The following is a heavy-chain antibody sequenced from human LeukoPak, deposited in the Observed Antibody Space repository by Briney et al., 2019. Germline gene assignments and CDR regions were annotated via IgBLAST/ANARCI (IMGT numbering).Heavy chain of an antibody. Sequence: PSETLSLTCAVYGGSFSGFYWSWIRQPPGKGLEWIGEINHSGNTNYKSSLKSRITISVDTSKNQFSLKLSSVTAADTAVYYCTRGEGPDFWSGGYYYYYMDVWGKGTTVTVSS. D-gene: IGHD3-3*01. J-gene: IGHJ6*03. CDR2: INHSGNT. CDR1: GGSFSGFY. V-gene: IGHV4-34*01. CDR3: TRGEGPDFWSGGYYYYYMDV.